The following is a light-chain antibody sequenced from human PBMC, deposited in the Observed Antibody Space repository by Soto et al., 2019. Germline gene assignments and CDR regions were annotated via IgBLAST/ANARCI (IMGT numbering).Light chain of an antibody. J-gene: IGKJ1*01. V-gene: IGKV3-11*01. Sequence: EIVFTQGPATLYLSPGERATLSCRASQSVSSYLAWYQQKLGQAPRLLIYGVSTGDTGIPDRFSGSGSGPAFTRTISSLEPEDFEVYDCQQRSNWPQTFGQGTKVDIK. CDR3: QQRSNWPQT. CDR2: GVS. CDR1: QSVSSY.